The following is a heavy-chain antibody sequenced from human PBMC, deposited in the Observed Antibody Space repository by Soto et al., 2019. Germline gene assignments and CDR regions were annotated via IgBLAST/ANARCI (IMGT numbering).Heavy chain of an antibody. D-gene: IGHD2-2*01. CDR1: GGSISSGGYS. Sequence: QLQLQESGSGLVKPSQTLSLTCAVSGGSISSGGYSWSWIRQPPGKGLEWIGYIYHSGSTYYNPSLKSRVTISVDRSKNQFSLKLSSVTAADTAVYYCARETIVLVPAANWFDPWGQGTLVTVSS. CDR3: ARETIVLVPAANWFDP. J-gene: IGHJ5*02. CDR2: IYHSGST. V-gene: IGHV4-30-2*01.